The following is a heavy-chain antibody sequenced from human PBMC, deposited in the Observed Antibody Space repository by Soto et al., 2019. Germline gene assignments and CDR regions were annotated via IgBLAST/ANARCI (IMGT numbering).Heavy chain of an antibody. Sequence: QVQLVESGGGVAQPGRSLRLSCAASGFTFSSYGMHWVRQAPGKGLEWVAVISYDGSNKYYADSVKGRFTISRDNSKNTLYLQMNSLRAEDTAVYYCAKVGSYSSGWYMGDYYYGMDVWGQGTTVTVSS. D-gene: IGHD6-19*01. CDR2: ISYDGSNK. CDR1: GFTFSSYG. CDR3: AKVGSYSSGWYMGDYYYGMDV. V-gene: IGHV3-30*18. J-gene: IGHJ6*02.